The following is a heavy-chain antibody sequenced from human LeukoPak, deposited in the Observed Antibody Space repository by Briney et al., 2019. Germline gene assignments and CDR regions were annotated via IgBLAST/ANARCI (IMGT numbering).Heavy chain of an antibody. CDR3: AKVPSCSGGSCYSFDY. D-gene: IGHD2-15*01. CDR1: GGSISGYS. Sequence: SETLSLTCTVSGGSISGYSWTWIRQPPGQGLEWIGYFHNSRTTSYNPSLTGRVTISVDTAMDQISLKLNSVTAADTAVYYCAKVPSCSGGSCYSFDYWGQGTLVTVSS. V-gene: IGHV4-59*01. CDR2: FHNSRTT. J-gene: IGHJ4*02.